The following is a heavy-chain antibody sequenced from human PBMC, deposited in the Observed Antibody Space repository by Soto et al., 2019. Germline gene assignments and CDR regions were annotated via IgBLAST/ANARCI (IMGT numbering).Heavy chain of an antibody. CDR1: GASISSGGFY. CDR2: IHYSGST. J-gene: IGHJ6*02. D-gene: IGHD5-12*01. CDR3: ARDWNGYNYYYGMDV. V-gene: IGHV4-31*11. Sequence: QVQLQESGPGLVKPSQTLSLTCAVSGASISSGGFYWSWIRQHPGKGLEWIGNIHYSGSTQYNPSLKSRLIISVDTAKNQFSLKLSSVTAADTAVYVYARDWNGYNYYYGMDVWGQGTTVTVSS.